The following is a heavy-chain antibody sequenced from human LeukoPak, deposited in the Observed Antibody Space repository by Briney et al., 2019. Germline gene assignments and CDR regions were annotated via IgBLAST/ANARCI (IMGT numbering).Heavy chain of an antibody. V-gene: IGHV4-38-2*01. J-gene: IGHJ4*02. D-gene: IGHD3-3*01. Sequence: SETLSLTCAVSGYSISSDYYWGWIRQPPGKGLEWIGSIYHSGTTYYNPSLKRRVTISVDTSKNQFSLKLSSVTAADTAVYYCARHLNSIFGVVTPDYWGQGTLVTVSS. CDR1: GYSISSDYY. CDR3: ARHLNSIFGVVTPDY. CDR2: IYHSGTT.